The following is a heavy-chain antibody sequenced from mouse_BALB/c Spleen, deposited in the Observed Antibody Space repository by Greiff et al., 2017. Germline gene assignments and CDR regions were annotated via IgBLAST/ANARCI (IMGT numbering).Heavy chain of an antibody. CDR1: GYAFTNYL. CDR3: ARGTGTKAMDY. D-gene: IGHD4-1*01. Sequence: VQLQQSGAELVRPGTSVKVSCKASGYAFTNYLIEWVKQRPGQGLEWIGVINPGSGGTNYNEKFKGKATLTADKSSSTAYMQLSSLTSDDSAVYFCARGTGTKAMDYWGQGTSVTVSS. V-gene: IGHV1-54*01. CDR2: INPGSGGT. J-gene: IGHJ4*01.